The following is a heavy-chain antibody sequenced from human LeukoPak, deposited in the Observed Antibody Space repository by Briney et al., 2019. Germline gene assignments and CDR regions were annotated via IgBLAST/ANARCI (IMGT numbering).Heavy chain of an antibody. CDR3: ARSNLYGDYAGDAFDI. V-gene: IGHV3-53*01. Sequence: GGSLRLSCAASGFTFSSYVMTWVRQAPGKGLEWVSVIYSGGSTYYADSVKGRFTISRDNSKNTLYLQMNSLRAEDTAVYYCARSNLYGDYAGDAFDIWGQGTMVTVSS. CDR2: IYSGGST. D-gene: IGHD4-17*01. J-gene: IGHJ3*02. CDR1: GFTFSSYV.